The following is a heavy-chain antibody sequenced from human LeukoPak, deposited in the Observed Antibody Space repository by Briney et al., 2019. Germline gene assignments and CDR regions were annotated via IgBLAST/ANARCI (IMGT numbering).Heavy chain of an antibody. CDR1: GYTFTSYG. CDR2: ISAYNGNT. Sequence: ASVTVSCTASGYTFTSYGISWVRQAPGQGLEWMGWISAYNGNTNYAQKLQGRVTMTTDTSTSTAYMELRSLRSDDTAVYYCARDVAAAGAYYFGYWGQGTLVTVSS. V-gene: IGHV1-18*01. D-gene: IGHD6-13*01. J-gene: IGHJ4*02. CDR3: ARDVAAAGAYYFGY.